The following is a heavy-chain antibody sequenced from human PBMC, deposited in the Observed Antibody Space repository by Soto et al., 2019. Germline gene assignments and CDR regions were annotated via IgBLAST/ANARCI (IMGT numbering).Heavy chain of an antibody. CDR2: IYHSGGT. J-gene: IGHJ2*01. CDR3: ARDGRAWAISL. Sequence: QVQLQESGPGLVKPSGTLSLTCAVSGGSISSSNCWSWVRQPPGKGLEWIGEIYHSGGTNYNPSLKGRVTISVDKSKNQFSLKLSSVTAADTAVYYCARDGRAWAISLWGRGTLVTVSS. D-gene: IGHD2-15*01. CDR1: GGSISSSNC. V-gene: IGHV4-4*02.